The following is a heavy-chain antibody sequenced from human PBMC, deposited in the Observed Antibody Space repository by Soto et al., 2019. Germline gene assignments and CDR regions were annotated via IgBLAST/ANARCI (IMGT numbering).Heavy chain of an antibody. J-gene: IGHJ6*02. CDR3: VTARLSYYYYYYGMDV. CDR2: MNPNNGNT. D-gene: IGHD6-6*01. Sequence: GASVKVSCKASGYTFTSYGISWVRQAPGQGLEWMGWMNPNNGNTGYAQKFQGRVTMTRNTSISTAYMELSSLRSEDTAVYYCVTARLSYYYYYYGMDVWGQGTTVTVSS. V-gene: IGHV1-8*02. CDR1: GYTFTSYG.